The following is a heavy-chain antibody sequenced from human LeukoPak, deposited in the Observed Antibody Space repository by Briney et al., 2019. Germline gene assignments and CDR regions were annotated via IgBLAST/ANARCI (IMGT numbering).Heavy chain of an antibody. Sequence: PGGSLRLSCAASGFTFSSYAMSWVRQAPGKGLEWVSVIYSGGNIYYIDSVKGRFTISRDTSKNTLYLQMNSLRAEDTAVYYCASRHCSGGGCYFAGADPFDYWGQGILVTVSS. D-gene: IGHD2-15*01. CDR2: IYSGGNI. V-gene: IGHV3-23*03. CDR1: GFTFSSYA. CDR3: ASRHCSGGGCYFAGADPFDY. J-gene: IGHJ4*02.